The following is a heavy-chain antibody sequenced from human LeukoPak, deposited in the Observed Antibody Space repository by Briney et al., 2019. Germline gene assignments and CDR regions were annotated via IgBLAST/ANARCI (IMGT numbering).Heavy chain of an antibody. J-gene: IGHJ4*02. D-gene: IGHD3-10*01. CDR3: AKVFHGSGSYYNFFDY. CDR1: GFTFSSYV. CDR2: IRYDGSNK. V-gene: IGHV3-30*02. Sequence: GGSRRLSCAASGFTFSSYVMHWVRQAPGKGLEWVAFIRYDGSNKYYADSVRGRFTISRDNSKNTLYLQMNSLRAEDTAVYYCAKVFHGSGSYYNFFDYWGQGTLVTVSS.